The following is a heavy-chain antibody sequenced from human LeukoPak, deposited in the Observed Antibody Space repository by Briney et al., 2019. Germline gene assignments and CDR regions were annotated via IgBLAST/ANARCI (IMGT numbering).Heavy chain of an antibody. CDR2: ISGYNGNT. CDR3: ARGYSYGSDYYYGMDV. CDR1: GYTFIGYY. V-gene: IGHV1-18*04. D-gene: IGHD5-18*01. Sequence: ASVKVFCKASGYTFIGYYMHWVRQAPGQGLEWMGWISGYNGNTKYAQKVQGRVTMTTDTSTSTAYMELRSLRSDDTAVYYCARGYSYGSDYYYGMDVWGQGTTVTVSS. J-gene: IGHJ6*02.